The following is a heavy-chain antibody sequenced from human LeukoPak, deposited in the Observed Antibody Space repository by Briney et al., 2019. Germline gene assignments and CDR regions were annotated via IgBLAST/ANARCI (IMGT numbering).Heavy chain of an antibody. CDR3: AKAETLWLAPKY. J-gene: IGHJ4*02. D-gene: IGHD6-19*01. Sequence: GGSRRLSCAASGFTFSSYGMHWVRQAPGKGLEWVAFIRYDGSNKYYADSVKGRFTISRDNSKNTLYLQMNSLRAEDTAVYYCAKAETLWLAPKYWGQGTLVTVSS. V-gene: IGHV3-30*02. CDR1: GFTFSSYG. CDR2: IRYDGSNK.